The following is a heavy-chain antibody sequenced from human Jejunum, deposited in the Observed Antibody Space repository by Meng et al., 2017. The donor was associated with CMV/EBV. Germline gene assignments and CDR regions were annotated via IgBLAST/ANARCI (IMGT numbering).Heavy chain of an antibody. J-gene: IGHJ4*02. D-gene: IGHD4-11*01. Sequence: ASGFTFSSYALIWVRQAPGKGLEWVSTISGSGRTTYDADSVKGRFTISRDNSKNTVYLQMNSLRADDTAVYYCAKEDYSNDLDYWGQGTRVTVSS. V-gene: IGHV3-23*01. CDR3: AKEDYSNDLDY. CDR2: ISGSGRTT. CDR1: GFTFSSYA.